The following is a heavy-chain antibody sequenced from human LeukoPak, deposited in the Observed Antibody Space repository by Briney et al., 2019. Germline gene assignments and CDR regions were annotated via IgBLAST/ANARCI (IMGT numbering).Heavy chain of an antibody. V-gene: IGHV3-21*01. CDR2: ISSGSSFQ. CDR1: GFDFSIYA. D-gene: IGHD3-16*01. J-gene: IGHJ6*03. CDR3: AREGDPPGFYYYHHLDV. Sequence: KPGGSLRLSCADSGFDFSIYAIDWVRQAPGRGLEWVSSISSGSSFQNYADSVKGRFTISRDNAKNSVYLQMNRLRAEDTAVYFCAREGDPPGFYYYHHLDVWGKGTTVTVSS.